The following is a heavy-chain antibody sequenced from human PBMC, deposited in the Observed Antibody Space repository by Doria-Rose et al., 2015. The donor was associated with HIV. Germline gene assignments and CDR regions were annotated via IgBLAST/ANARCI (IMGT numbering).Heavy chain of an antibody. Sequence: GLEWVAVISYDGSNKYYADSVKGRFTISRDNSKNTLYLQMNSLRAEDTAVYYCARDRLRYYFDYWGQGTLVTVSS. V-gene: IGHV3-30-3*01. CDR3: ARDRLRYYFDY. CDR2: ISYDGSNK. D-gene: IGHD6-25*01. J-gene: IGHJ4*02.